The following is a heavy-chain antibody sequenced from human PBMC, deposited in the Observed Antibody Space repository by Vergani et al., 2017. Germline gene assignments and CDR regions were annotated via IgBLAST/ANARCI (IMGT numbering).Heavy chain of an antibody. D-gene: IGHD5-12*01. CDR2: ISGSGGST. V-gene: IGHV3-23*04. CDR1: GFTFNHYA. CDR3: AKANPRNSGYDYLYYYHAMDV. Sequence: EVQLVESGGGLVQPGRSLRLSCAASGFTFNHYAMNWVRQAPGKGLEWVSGISGSGGSTYYAGSVKGRFTISRDSSKNPLYLQMKSLSAGDTAVYYCAKANPRNSGYDYLYYYHAMDVWGQGTTVTVSS. J-gene: IGHJ6*02.